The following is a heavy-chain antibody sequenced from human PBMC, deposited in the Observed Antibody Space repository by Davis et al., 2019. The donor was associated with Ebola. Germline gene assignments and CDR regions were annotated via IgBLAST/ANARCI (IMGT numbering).Heavy chain of an antibody. CDR3: ARDIGLMVYAHNWFDP. CDR2: INAGNGNT. CDR1: GYTFTSYA. J-gene: IGHJ5*02. Sequence: AASVKVSCKASGYTFTSYAMHWVRQAPGQRLEWMGWINAGNGNTKYSQKFQGRVTITRDTSASTAYMELSSLRSEDTAVYYCARDIGLMVYAHNWFDPWGQGTLVTVSS. D-gene: IGHD2-8*01. V-gene: IGHV1-3*01.